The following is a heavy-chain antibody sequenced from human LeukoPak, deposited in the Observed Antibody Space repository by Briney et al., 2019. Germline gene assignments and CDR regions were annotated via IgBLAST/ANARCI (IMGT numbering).Heavy chain of an antibody. Sequence: SVKVSCKASGYTFTGYYMHWVRQAPGQGLEWMGRINPNSGGTNYAQKFQGRVTMTRDTSISTAYMELSRLRSDDTAVYYCARDSTQGAVIISYWGQGTLVTVSS. J-gene: IGHJ4*02. V-gene: IGHV1-2*06. CDR3: ARDSTQGAVIISY. D-gene: IGHD3-3*01. CDR1: GYTFTGYY. CDR2: INPNSGGT.